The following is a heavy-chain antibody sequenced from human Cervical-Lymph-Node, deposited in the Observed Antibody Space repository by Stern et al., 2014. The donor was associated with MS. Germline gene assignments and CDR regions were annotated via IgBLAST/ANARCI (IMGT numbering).Heavy chain of an antibody. CDR2: IVPIFGRA. CDR3: AREHHGGNFES. D-gene: IGHD4-23*01. Sequence: QVQLVQSGAEVRKPGSSVKVSCKVSGATFSTNAISWLRQAPGQVPEWMGAIVPIFGRANYVQKLRGRVTITADESASTAYMELRSLRSEDTAVYYCAREHHGGNFESWGQGTLVTVSS. CDR1: GATFSTNA. J-gene: IGHJ4*02. V-gene: IGHV1-69*01.